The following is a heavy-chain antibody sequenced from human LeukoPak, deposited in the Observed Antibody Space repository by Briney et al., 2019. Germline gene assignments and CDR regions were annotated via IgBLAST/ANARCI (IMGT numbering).Heavy chain of an antibody. CDR2: ISGSGGST. V-gene: IGHV3-23*01. J-gene: IGHJ1*01. CDR1: GFTFSSYA. D-gene: IGHD6-13*01. CDR3: AVLQQLAIRRH. Sequence: GGSLRLSCAASGFTFSSYAMSWVRQAPGKGLEWVSAISGSGGSTYYADSVKGRFTISRDNSKNTLYLQMNSLRAEDTAVYYCAVLQQLAIRRHWGQGTLVTVSS.